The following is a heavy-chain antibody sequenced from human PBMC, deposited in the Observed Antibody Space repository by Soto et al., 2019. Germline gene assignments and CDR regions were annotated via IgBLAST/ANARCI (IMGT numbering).Heavy chain of an antibody. CDR2: ISYDGNNK. CDR1: GFTFSSYA. CDR3: ARDSRVNMIILLTPPYY. J-gene: IGHJ4*02. D-gene: IGHD3-22*01. Sequence: QVQLLESGGGVVQPGRSLRLSCAASGFTFSSYAMHWVRQAPGKGLEWVAVISYDGNNKYYADSVKGRFTISRDNSKNTLYLHMNSLRPEETAVYYCARDSRVNMIILLTPPYYWGQGTLVTVSS. V-gene: IGHV3-30-3*01.